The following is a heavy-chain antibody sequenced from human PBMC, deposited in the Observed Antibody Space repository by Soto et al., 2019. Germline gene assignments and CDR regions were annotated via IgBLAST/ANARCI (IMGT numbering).Heavy chain of an antibody. CDR3: ARGPSYSDSYFDY. D-gene: IGHD4-17*01. V-gene: IGHV3-30*03. J-gene: IGHJ4*02. CDR2: ISYDGNNK. CDR1: EFTFSNYA. Sequence: GSLRLSCAASEFTFSNYAMHWVRQPPGKGLQWLAVISYDGNNKYYADSVEGRFTISRDNSKNTVYLQMNSLRLEDTAVYYCARGPSYSDSYFDYWGQGTLVTV.